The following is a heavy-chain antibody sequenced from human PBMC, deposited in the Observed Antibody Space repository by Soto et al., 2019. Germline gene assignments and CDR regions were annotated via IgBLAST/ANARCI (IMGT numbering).Heavy chain of an antibody. CDR2: IIPIFGTA. D-gene: IGHD6-6*01. Sequence: SVKVSCKVSGGTFISYAISWVRQAPGQGLEWMGGIIPIFGTANYAQRFQGRVTITADESTSTAYMELSSLRSEDTAVYYCARSGSSSEKFDYWGQGTLVTVSS. J-gene: IGHJ4*02. CDR3: ARSGSSSEKFDY. CDR1: GGTFISYA. V-gene: IGHV1-69*13.